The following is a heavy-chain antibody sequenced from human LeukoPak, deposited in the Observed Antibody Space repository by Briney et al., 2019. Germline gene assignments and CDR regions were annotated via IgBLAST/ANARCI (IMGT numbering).Heavy chain of an antibody. J-gene: IGHJ3*02. CDR3: AKVRFVGYDFPDAFDI. CDR2: ISYDGSNK. V-gene: IGHV3-30-3*01. CDR1: GFTFSSYA. Sequence: GGSLRLSCAASGFTFSSYAMHWVRQAPGKGLEWVAVISYDGSNKYYADSVKGRFTISRDNSKNTLYLQMNSLRAEDTAVYYCAKVRFVGYDFPDAFDIWGQGTMVTVSS. D-gene: IGHD3-3*01.